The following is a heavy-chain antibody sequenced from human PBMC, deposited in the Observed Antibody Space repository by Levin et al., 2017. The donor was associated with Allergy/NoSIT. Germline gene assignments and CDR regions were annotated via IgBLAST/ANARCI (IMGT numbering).Heavy chain of an antibody. J-gene: IGHJ5*02. D-gene: IGHD2-2*01. CDR2: INSDGSNT. Sequence: SCAASGFTFSNYWMHWVRQAPGKGLVWVSHINSDGSNTNYADSVQGRFTISRDNAKNTLYLQMNSLRDEDTAVYYCARGGCSSTSWLDNWGQGTLVTVSP. CDR1: GFTFSNYW. V-gene: IGHV3-74*01. CDR3: ARGGCSSTSWLDN.